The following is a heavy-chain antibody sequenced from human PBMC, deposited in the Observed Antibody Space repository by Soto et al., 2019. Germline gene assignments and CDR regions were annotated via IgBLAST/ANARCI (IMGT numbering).Heavy chain of an antibody. CDR1: GDSISTSSYY. Sequence: PSETLSLTCDVSGDSISTSSYYWGWIRQPPGKGLEWIASIYYSGATYYNPSLQSRVTISVDTSNNRFSLTLSSLTAADTAVYYCATSQKGYNWNYFDHWGQGALVTVSS. CDR3: ATSQKGYNWNYFDH. CDR2: IYYSGAT. V-gene: IGHV4-39*02. J-gene: IGHJ4*02. D-gene: IGHD1-20*01.